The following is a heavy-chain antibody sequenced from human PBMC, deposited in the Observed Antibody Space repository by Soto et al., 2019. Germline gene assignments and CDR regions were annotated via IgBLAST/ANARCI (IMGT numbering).Heavy chain of an antibody. V-gene: IGHV4-31*03. CDR3: ARVLYCSGGSCLLSLDY. J-gene: IGHJ4*02. D-gene: IGHD2-15*01. CDR2: IYYSGST. Sequence: TLSLTCTVSGGSISGVGYYWSWIRQHPGKGLEWIGYIYYSGSTYYNPSLKSRVTISVDTSKNQFSLKLSSVTAADTAVYYCARVLYCSGGSCLLSLDYWGQGTLVTVSS. CDR1: GGSISGVGYY.